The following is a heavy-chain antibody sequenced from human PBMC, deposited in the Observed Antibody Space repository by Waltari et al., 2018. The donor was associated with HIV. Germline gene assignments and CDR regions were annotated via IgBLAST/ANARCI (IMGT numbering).Heavy chain of an antibody. D-gene: IGHD3-22*01. J-gene: IGHJ3*02. V-gene: IGHV3-30*01. Sequence: QVQLVESGGGVVQPGRSLRLSCAASGFPFRRYDMNWVRQAPGKGLEWVAVISYDGSNKYYADSVKGRFTISRDNSKNTLYLQMNSLRAEDTAVYYCARDQTMTRAFDIWGQGTMVTVSS. CDR3: ARDQTMTRAFDI. CDR1: GFPFRRYD. CDR2: ISYDGSNK.